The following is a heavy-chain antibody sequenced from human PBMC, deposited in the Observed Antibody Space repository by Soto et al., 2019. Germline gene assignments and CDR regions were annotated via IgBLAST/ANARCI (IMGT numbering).Heavy chain of an antibody. CDR2: IWYDGSNK. CDR1: GFTFSSYG. D-gene: IGHD1-1*01. Sequence: QVQLVESGGGVVQPGRSLRLSCAASGFTFSSYGMHWVRQAPGKGLEWVAVIWYDGSNKYYADSVKGRFTISRDNSKHTLYLQMNSLRAEDTAVYYCARDELERRGDYYYYGMDVWGQGTTVTVSS. CDR3: ARDELERRGDYYYYGMDV. V-gene: IGHV3-33*01. J-gene: IGHJ6*02.